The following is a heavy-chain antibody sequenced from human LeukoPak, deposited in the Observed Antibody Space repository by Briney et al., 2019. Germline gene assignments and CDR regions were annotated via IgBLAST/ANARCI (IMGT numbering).Heavy chain of an antibody. Sequence: PGGSLRLSCEGSGFTISNSWMSWVRQAPGKGLEWVANIRQDGSEKYYVDSVKGRFTISRDNAKNSLYLQMNSLRGEDTAVYYCARLGGSGSYYRDYWGQGTLVTVSS. CDR1: GFTISNSW. CDR3: ARLGGSGSYYRDY. CDR2: IRQDGSEK. D-gene: IGHD3-10*01. V-gene: IGHV3-7*04. J-gene: IGHJ4*02.